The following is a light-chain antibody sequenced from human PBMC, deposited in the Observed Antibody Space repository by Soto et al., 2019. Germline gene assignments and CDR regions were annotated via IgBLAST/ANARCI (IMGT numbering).Light chain of an antibody. CDR3: CSYAGSPFYV. CDR1: SSDVGSYNL. CDR2: EGS. J-gene: IGLJ1*01. Sequence: QSVLTQPASVSGSPGQSITISCTGTSSDVGSYNLVSWYQQHPGKAPKLMIYEGSKRPSGVSNRFSGSKSGNTASLTISGLQAEDEADYYCCSYAGSPFYVFGTGTKVTAL. V-gene: IGLV2-23*01.